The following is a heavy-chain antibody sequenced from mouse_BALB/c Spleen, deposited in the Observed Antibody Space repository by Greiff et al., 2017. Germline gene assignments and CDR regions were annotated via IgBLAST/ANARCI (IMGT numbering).Heavy chain of an antibody. CDR2: ISSGGSYT. CDR1: GFTFSSYG. V-gene: IGHV5-6*01. CDR3: ARSRFRSAMDY. Sequence: EVMLVESGGDLVKPGGSLKLSCAASGFTFSSYGMSWVRQTPDKRLEWVATISSGGSYTYYPDSVKGRFTISRDNAKNTLYLQMSSLKSEDTAMYYCARSRFRSAMDYWGQGTSVTVSS. J-gene: IGHJ4*01.